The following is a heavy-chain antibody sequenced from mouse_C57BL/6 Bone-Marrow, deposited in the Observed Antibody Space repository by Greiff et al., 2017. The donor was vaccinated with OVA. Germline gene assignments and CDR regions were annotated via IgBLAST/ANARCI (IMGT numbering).Heavy chain of an antibody. V-gene: IGHV1-80*01. Sequence: VQLQQSGAELVKPGASVKISCKASGYAFSSYWMNWVKQRPGKGLEWIGQLYPGDGDTNYNGKFKGKATLTADKSSSTAYMQLSSLTSEDSAVYFCASPPPIYDGYLYFDYWGQGTTLTVSS. J-gene: IGHJ2*01. D-gene: IGHD2-3*01. CDR1: GYAFSSYW. CDR3: ASPPPIYDGYLYFDY. CDR2: LYPGDGDT.